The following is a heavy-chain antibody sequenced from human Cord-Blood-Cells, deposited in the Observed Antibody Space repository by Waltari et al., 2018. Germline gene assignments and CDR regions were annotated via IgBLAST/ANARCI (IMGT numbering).Heavy chain of an antibody. CDR3: ARGLAIAAAGNRGLGY. CDR2: INHSGST. J-gene: IGHJ4*02. Sequence: QVQLQQWGAGLLKPSETLSLTCAVYGGSFSGYYWSWIRQPPGKGLEWIGEINHSGSTYHHPSFKSRVTISVDTSKNQFSLKLSSVTAADTAVYYCARGLAIAAAGNRGLGYWGQGTLVTVSS. V-gene: IGHV4-34*01. D-gene: IGHD6-13*01. CDR1: GGSFSGYY.